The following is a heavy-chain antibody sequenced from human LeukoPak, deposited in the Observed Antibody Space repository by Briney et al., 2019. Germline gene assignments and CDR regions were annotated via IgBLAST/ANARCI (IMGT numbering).Heavy chain of an antibody. CDR3: AREVYYYDSSGYPDY. CDR2: ITAYNGNT. D-gene: IGHD3-22*01. V-gene: IGHV1-18*01. CDR1: GYTFTSYG. J-gene: IGHJ4*02. Sequence: ASVKVSSKASGYTFTSYGISRVRQAPAHEVQWVGWITAYNGNTNYAQKVQGRVTMTTDTATSTAYMELRRLRSDDTAVYYCAREVYYYDSSGYPDYWGQGTLVSVSS.